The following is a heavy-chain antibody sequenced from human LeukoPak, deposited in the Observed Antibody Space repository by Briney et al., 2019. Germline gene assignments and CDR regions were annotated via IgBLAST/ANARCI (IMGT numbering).Heavy chain of an antibody. CDR2: IITIRGTA. CDR3: ARARIAAAGSPAGY. V-gene: IGHV1-69*13. J-gene: IGHJ4*02. D-gene: IGHD6-13*01. Sequence: SVKVSCKASGGSIRLYAISWVRQAPGQGLEWMGGIITIRGTANYAQKFQGRVTITADESTNTAYMELSSLRSEDTAVYYCARARIAAAGSPAGYWGQGTLVTVSS. CDR1: GGSIRLYA.